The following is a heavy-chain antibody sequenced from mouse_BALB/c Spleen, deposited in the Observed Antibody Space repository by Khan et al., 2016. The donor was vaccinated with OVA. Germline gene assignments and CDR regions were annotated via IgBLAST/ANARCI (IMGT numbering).Heavy chain of an antibody. CDR2: INPSTGYT. J-gene: IGHJ2*01. D-gene: IGHD1-1*01. V-gene: IGHV1-7*01. Sequence: VQVVESGAELAKPGASVKMSCKASGYTFINYWILWVKQRPGQGLEWIGYINPSTGYTEYNQNFKDKATLTADKSSSTAYMQLSSLTSEDSAVYYCARRGLRWDFDYWGQGITLTVSS. CDR1: GYTFINYW. CDR3: ARRGLRWDFDY.